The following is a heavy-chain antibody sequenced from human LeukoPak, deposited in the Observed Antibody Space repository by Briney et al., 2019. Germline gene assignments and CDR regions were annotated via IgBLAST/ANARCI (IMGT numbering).Heavy chain of an antibody. Sequence: GGSLRLSCAASGFTFSSYAMSWVRQAPGKGLGWVSAISGSGGSTYYADSVKGRFTISRDNSRDTLYLQMNSLRAEDTAVYYCAKGYYDYVWGSYYFDYWGQGTLVTVSS. CDR3: AKGYYDYVWGSYYFDY. J-gene: IGHJ4*02. CDR1: GFTFSSYA. V-gene: IGHV3-23*01. CDR2: ISGSGGST. D-gene: IGHD3-16*01.